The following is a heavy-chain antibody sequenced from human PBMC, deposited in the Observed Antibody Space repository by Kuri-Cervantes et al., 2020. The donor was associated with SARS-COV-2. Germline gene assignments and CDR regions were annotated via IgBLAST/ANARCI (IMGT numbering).Heavy chain of an antibody. Sequence: GESLKISCAASGFTFSNAWMSWVRQAPGRGLEWVSAISGTGGTTYYADSVKGRFTISRDNSNNNLFLLMSSLRVEDSAVYFCAKAPSRGGSPFYFDYWGQGTLATVSS. D-gene: IGHD6-25*01. CDR2: ISGTGGTT. CDR1: GFTFSNAW. J-gene: IGHJ4*02. V-gene: IGHV3-23*01. CDR3: AKAPSRGGSPFYFDY.